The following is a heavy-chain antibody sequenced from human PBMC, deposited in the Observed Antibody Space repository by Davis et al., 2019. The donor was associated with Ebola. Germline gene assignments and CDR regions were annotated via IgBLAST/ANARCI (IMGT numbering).Heavy chain of an antibody. CDR1: GYSFNTYY. CDR3: ARGYCSGGSCYSSDY. V-gene: IGHV1-46*02. Sequence: ASVKVSCKASGYSFNTYYMHWVRQAPGQGFEWVGIIDPGGGSATYAQKLQGRVTMTTDTSTSTAYMELRSLRSDDTAVYYCARGYCSGGSCYSSDYWGQGTLVTVSS. J-gene: IGHJ4*02. CDR2: IDPGGGSA. D-gene: IGHD2-15*01.